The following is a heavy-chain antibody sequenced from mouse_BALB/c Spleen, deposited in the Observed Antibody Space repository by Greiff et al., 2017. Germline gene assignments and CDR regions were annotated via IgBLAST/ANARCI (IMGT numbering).Heavy chain of an antibody. CDR1: GYAFSSYW. CDR3: ARSVIYYDYDGFAY. Sequence: QVQLQQSGAELVRPGSSVKISCKASGYAFSSYWMNWVKQRPGQGLEWIGQIYPGDGDTNYNGKFKGKATLTADKSSSTAYMQLSSLTSEDSAVYYCARSVIYYDYDGFAYWGQGTLVTVSA. CDR2: IYPGDGDT. D-gene: IGHD2-4*01. J-gene: IGHJ3*01. V-gene: IGHV1-80*01.